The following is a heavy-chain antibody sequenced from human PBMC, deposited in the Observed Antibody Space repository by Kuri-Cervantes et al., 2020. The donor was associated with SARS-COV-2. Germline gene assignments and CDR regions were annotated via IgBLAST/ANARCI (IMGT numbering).Heavy chain of an antibody. CDR2: ISGSAGRT. Sequence: GRSLRLSCAAAGSTFSSYAMSCVRQAPGKGLEWVSEISGSAGRTYYADSGKGRFTITRDTSKTTPYLQMNSLRAEDTAIYYCARDQSITMIVVVNGDAFDIWGQGAMVTVSS. CDR1: GSTFSSYA. CDR3: ARDQSITMIVVVNGDAFDI. V-gene: IGHV3-23*01. J-gene: IGHJ3*02. D-gene: IGHD3-22*01.